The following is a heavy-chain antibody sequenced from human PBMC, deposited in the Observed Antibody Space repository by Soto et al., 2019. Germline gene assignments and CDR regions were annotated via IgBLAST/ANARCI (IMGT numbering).Heavy chain of an antibody. J-gene: IGHJ4*02. V-gene: IGHV1-18*01. CDR2: ISAYNGNT. Sequence: QVQLVQSGAEVKKPGASVKVSCKASGYTFASYAISWMRQAPGQGLEWMGWISAYNGNTNYAQKLQGRVTMTTNTTTTTAYTELRSLRSDSAAVYYCAGDPPPPDYWGQGTVVTVSS. CDR3: AGDPPPPDY. CDR1: GYTFASYA.